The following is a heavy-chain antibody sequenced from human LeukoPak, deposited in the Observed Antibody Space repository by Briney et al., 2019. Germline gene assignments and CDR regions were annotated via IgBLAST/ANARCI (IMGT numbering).Heavy chain of an antibody. CDR3: AKDMGVRSSSFDAFDI. CDR1: GFTFSSYW. J-gene: IGHJ3*02. CDR2: INDVGSDA. D-gene: IGHD6-13*01. Sequence: GGSLRLSCAASGFTFSSYWMTWVRQAPGKGLEWVANINDVGSDANYVDSVKGRFTVSRDNAKNSLYLQMNSLRAEDTALYYCAKDMGVRSSSFDAFDIWGQGTMVTVSS. V-gene: IGHV3-7*03.